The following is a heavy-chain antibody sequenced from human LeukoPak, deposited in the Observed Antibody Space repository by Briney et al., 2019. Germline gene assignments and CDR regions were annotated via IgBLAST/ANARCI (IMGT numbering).Heavy chain of an antibody. CDR2: IKYDGGEK. CDR1: GFTFSTYW. V-gene: IGHV3-7*01. J-gene: IGHJ5*02. CDR3: TRDLDGDYGYNWFDP. D-gene: IGHD4-17*01. Sequence: GGSLRLSCAASGFTFSTYWMGWVRQAPGKGLEWVANIKYDGGEKYYVDSVKGRFTISRDNAKNSLYLQMTSLRAEDTAVYYCTRDLDGDYGYNWFDPWGQGTLVTVSS.